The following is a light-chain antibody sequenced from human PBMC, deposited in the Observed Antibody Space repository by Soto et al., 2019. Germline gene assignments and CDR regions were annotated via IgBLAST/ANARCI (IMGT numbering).Light chain of an antibody. CDR2: KAS. J-gene: IGKJ1*01. Sequence: DIQMNQSPSTLSGYVGDRVTITCRASQTISSWLAWYQQKSGKAPKLLIYKASTLKSGVPSRFSGSGSGTEFTLTIGSLQPDDFATYYCQHYNSYSEAFGQGTKVDIK. V-gene: IGKV1-5*03. CDR3: QHYNSYSEA. CDR1: QTISSW.